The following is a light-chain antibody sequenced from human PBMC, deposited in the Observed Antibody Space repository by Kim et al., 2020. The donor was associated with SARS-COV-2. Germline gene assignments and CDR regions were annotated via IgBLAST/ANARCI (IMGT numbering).Light chain of an antibody. CDR3: QQYGSPRYT. Sequence: EIVLTQSPGTLSLSPGERATLSCRASQSVSSSYLAWYQQKPGQAPRLLIYGASSRATGIPDRFSGSGSGTDFTLIISRLEPEDFAVYYCQQYGSPRYTFGQGTKLEIK. V-gene: IGKV3-20*01. CDR2: GAS. J-gene: IGKJ2*01. CDR1: QSVSSSY.